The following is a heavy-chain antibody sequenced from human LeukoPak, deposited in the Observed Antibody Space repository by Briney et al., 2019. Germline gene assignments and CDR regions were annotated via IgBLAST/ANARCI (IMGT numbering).Heavy chain of an antibody. Sequence: ASVKVSCKASGYTFTSYGISWVRQAPGQGLEWMGWISAYNGNTNYAQKLQGRVTMTTDTSTSTAYMELRSLRSDDTAVYYCARDSSRVVVPAAPRPLHPWGQGTLVTVSS. CDR3: ARDSSRVVVPAAPRPLHP. V-gene: IGHV1-18*01. CDR2: ISAYNGNT. CDR1: GYTFTSYG. J-gene: IGHJ5*02. D-gene: IGHD2-2*01.